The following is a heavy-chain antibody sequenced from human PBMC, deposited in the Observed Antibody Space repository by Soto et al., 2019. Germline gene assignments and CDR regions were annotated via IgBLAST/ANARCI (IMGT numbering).Heavy chain of an antibody. CDR2: AYASGDN. CDR1: GVSIANYY. D-gene: IGHD3-10*01. J-gene: IGHJ6*03. V-gene: IGHV4-4*07. Sequence: TLSLTCPVSGVSIANYYCSRIRQPAGKGLEWIGRAYASGDNNYNPSLKSRVTLSVDTSKNQFSLKLTSVTAADTAVYYCARGVGSGYYYYNMDLWGKGTTVTVS. CDR3: ARGVGSGYYYYNMDL.